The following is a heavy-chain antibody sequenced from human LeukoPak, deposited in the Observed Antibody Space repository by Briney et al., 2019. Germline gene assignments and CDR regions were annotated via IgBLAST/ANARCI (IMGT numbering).Heavy chain of an antibody. CDR2: ISSSGSTI. D-gene: IGHD6-19*01. CDR3: ASPLAPYSSGWPGNY. CDR1: GLTFSSYE. V-gene: IGHV3-48*03. J-gene: IGHJ4*02. Sequence: GGSLRLSCAASGLTFSSYEMNWVRQAPGKGLEWVSYISSSGSTIYYADSVKGRFTISRDNAKNSLYLQMNSLRAEDTAVYYCASPLAPYSSGWPGNYWGQGTLVTVSS.